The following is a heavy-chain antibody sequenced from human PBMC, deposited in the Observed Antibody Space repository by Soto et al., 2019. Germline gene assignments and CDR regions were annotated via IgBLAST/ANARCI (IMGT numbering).Heavy chain of an antibody. J-gene: IGHJ5*02. CDR3: ARDLTPTGTTDDYNWFDP. V-gene: IGHV3-7*01. D-gene: IGHD1-7*01. Sequence: PGGSLRLSCASPGFTCSSYWMSLVRQAPGKGLEWVANIKQDGSEKYYVDSVKGRFTISRDNAKNSLYLQMNSLRAEDTAVYYCARDLTPTGTTDDYNWFDPWGQGTLVTVS. CDR1: GFTCSSYW. CDR2: IKQDGSEK.